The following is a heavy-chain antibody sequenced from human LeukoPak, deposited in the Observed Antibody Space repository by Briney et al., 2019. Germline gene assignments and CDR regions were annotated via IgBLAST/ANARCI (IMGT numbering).Heavy chain of an antibody. CDR1: GFTFSSYG. Sequence: GGSLRLSCAASGFTFSSYGMHWVRQAPGKELEWVAVISYDGSNKYYADSVKGRFTISRDNSKNTLYLQMNSLRAEDTAVYYCAKKYRKAAAGAYFDYWGQGTLVTVSS. CDR3: AKKYRKAAAGAYFDY. V-gene: IGHV3-30*18. D-gene: IGHD6-13*01. CDR2: ISYDGSNK. J-gene: IGHJ4*02.